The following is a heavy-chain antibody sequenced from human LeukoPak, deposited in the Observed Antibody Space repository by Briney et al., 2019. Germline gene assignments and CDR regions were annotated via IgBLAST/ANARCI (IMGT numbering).Heavy chain of an antibody. CDR2: INQDGSEK. CDR1: GFTFSGYW. Sequence: GGSLRLSCAASGFTFSGYWMSWVRQTPGKGLEWVANINQDGSEKYYVDSVKGRFTISRDNAKNSQYLQMNSLRAEDTAVYYCARDPYYDILTGYTPFDYWGQGTLVTVSS. V-gene: IGHV3-7*01. D-gene: IGHD3-9*01. J-gene: IGHJ4*02. CDR3: ARDPYYDILTGYTPFDY.